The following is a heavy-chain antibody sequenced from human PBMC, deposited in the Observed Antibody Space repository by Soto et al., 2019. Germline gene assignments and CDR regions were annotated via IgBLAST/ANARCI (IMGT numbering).Heavy chain of an antibody. CDR1: GFTFSSYA. Sequence: GGSLRLSCAASGFTFSSYAMSWVRQAPGEGLEWVSAISGSGGSTYYADSVKGRFTISRDNSKNTLYLQMNSLRAEDTAVYYCAKAYYDSSGYYLLFDYWGQGTLVTVSS. V-gene: IGHV3-23*01. J-gene: IGHJ4*02. CDR2: ISGSGGST. CDR3: AKAYYDSSGYYLLFDY. D-gene: IGHD3-22*01.